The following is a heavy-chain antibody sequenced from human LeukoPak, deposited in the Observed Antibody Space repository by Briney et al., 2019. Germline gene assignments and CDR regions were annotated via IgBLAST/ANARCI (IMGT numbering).Heavy chain of an antibody. V-gene: IGHV3-7*03. CDR2: IKLDGSEK. Sequence: ETLSLTCAVSGGSISSSNWMSWVRQAPGKGLEWVANIKLDGSEKNYVDSVKGRFTISRDNTKNSLYLQMNSLRVEDTAVFYCARDQYDTWSRRGNFDSWGQGTLVIVSS. J-gene: IGHJ4*02. CDR1: GGSISSSNW. CDR3: ARDQYDTWSRRGNFDS. D-gene: IGHD3-3*01.